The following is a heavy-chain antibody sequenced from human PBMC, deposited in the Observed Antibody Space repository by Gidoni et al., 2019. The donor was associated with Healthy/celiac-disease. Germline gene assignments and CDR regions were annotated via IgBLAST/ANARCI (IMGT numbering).Heavy chain of an antibody. J-gene: IGHJ5*02. CDR3: ARGRWRGGWFDP. D-gene: IGHD2-15*01. CDR2: INHSGST. CDR1: GGSFSGYY. V-gene: IGHV4-34*01. Sequence: QVQLQQWGAGLLKPSETLSLTCAVYGGSFSGYYWSWIRQPPGKGLEWIGEINHSGSTNYNPSLKSRVTISVDTSKNRFSLKLSSVTAADTAVYYCARGRWRGGWFDPWGQGTLVTVSS.